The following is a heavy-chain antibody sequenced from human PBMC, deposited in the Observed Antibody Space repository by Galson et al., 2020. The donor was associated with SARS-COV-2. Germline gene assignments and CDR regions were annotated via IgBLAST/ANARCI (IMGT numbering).Heavy chain of an antibody. CDR3: ARGPRFGELLSPFDS. J-gene: IGHJ4*02. CDR1: GFTFSSYA. Sequence: GESLKISCAAPGFTFSSYAMHWVRQAPGKGLEWVAVISNDGSNRYYADSVKGRFTISRDNYKNTLFLQMNSLRVEDTAVYYCARGPRFGELLSPFDSWGQGTLVTVPS. V-gene: IGHV3-30-3*01. D-gene: IGHD3-10*01. CDR2: ISNDGSNR.